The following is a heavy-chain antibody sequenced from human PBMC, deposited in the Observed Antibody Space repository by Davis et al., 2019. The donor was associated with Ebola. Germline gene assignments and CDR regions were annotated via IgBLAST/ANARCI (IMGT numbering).Heavy chain of an antibody. V-gene: IGHV3-74*01. Sequence: HTGGSLRLSCAASGFTFSSYWMHWVRHAPGKGLVWVSRINSDGSSTRYADSVKGRSTISRDNAKNTLYLQMNSLRAEDTAVYYCARDFRRDDFWSGYLNWFDPWGQGTLVTVSS. D-gene: IGHD3-3*01. CDR3: ARDFRRDDFWSGYLNWFDP. CDR1: GFTFSSYW. J-gene: IGHJ5*02. CDR2: INSDGSST.